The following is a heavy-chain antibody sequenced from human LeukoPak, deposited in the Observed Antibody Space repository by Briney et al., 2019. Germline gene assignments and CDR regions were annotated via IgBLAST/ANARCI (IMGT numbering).Heavy chain of an antibody. CDR2: IYHGSA. J-gene: IGHJ5*01. Sequence: PTETLSLTCTVSDDSVSSSRYYWTWLRQPPGQGLVWFGYIYHGSATYNPSLESRVTLSMDKSKNQYSLKMTSVTAADTAVYYCAREGGRQWLVSGALDSWGQGTLVTVSS. D-gene: IGHD6-19*01. CDR3: AREGGRQWLVSGALDS. V-gene: IGHV4-61*01. CDR1: DDSVSSSRYY.